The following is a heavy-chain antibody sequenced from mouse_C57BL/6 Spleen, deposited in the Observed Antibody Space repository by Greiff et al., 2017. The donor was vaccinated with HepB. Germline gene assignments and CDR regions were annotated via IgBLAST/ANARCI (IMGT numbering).Heavy chain of an antibody. Sequence: VQLQQPGAELVKPGASVKLSCKASGYTFTSYWMQWVKQRPGQGLEWIGEIDPSDSYTNYNQKFKGKATLTVDTSSSTAYMQLSSLTSEDSAVYYCARRGPYGSSYVNAMDYWGQGTSVTVSS. V-gene: IGHV1-50*01. CDR2: IDPSDSYT. CDR3: ARRGPYGSSYVNAMDY. J-gene: IGHJ4*01. D-gene: IGHD1-1*01. CDR1: GYTFTSYW.